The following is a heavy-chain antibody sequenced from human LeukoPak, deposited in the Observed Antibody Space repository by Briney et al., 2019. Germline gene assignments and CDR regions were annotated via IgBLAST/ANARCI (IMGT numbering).Heavy chain of an antibody. J-gene: IGHJ4*02. CDR3: ARYDGDSSGYGYNY. D-gene: IGHD3-22*01. Sequence: SETLSLTCTVSGDSIPNYYWSWIRQPPGKGLEWIGSIYHSGSTYYNPSLKSRATISVDTSKNQFSLKLSSVTAADTAVYYCARYDGDSSGYGYNYWGQGTLVTVSS. CDR1: GDSIPNYY. CDR2: IYHSGST. V-gene: IGHV4-38-2*02.